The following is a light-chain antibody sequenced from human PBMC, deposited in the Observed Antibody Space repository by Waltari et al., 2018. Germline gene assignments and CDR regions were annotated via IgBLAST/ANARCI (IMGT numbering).Light chain of an antibody. Sequence: QSALTQPRSVSGSPGQSVPISCTGTSSDVGGYNYVSWYQQHPGKAPKLVIYDVSKRPSGVPDRFSGSKSANTASLTISGLQAEDEADYYCCSYAGSYTLEVFGGGTKLTVL. CDR1: SSDVGGYNY. V-gene: IGLV2-11*01. CDR2: DVS. J-gene: IGLJ3*02. CDR3: CSYAGSYTLEV.